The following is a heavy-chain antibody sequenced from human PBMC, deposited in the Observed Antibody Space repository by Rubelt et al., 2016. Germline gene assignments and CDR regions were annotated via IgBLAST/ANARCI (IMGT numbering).Heavy chain of an antibody. CDR2: IDAGNGDT. CDR1: GYTFTNYG. J-gene: IGHJ4*02. CDR3: ARANHGDYEDY. D-gene: IGHD4-17*01. Sequence: QVQLVQSGAEVKKPGASVKVSCKASGYTFTNYGMHWVRQAPGQRLEWMGWIDAGNGDTNYSQKLKDRVSITRDASANTAYMELSSLRSEDTAVYYCARANHGDYEDYWGQGTLVTVSS. V-gene: IGHV1-3*01.